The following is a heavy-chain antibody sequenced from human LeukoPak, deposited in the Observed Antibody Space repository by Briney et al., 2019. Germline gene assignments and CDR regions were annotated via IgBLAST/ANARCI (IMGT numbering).Heavy chain of an antibody. J-gene: IGHJ4*02. CDR1: GFTFNTYG. CDR3: AEDQGAYDPEYYFDY. CDR2: ISYDGSNN. V-gene: IGHV3-30*18. Sequence: GGSLRLSCAASGFTFNTYGMHWVRQAPGKGLEWVAIISYDGSNNYYADSVKGRFTISRDNSKNTLYLQMNSLRGEDTAVYYCAEDQGAYDPEYYFDYWGQGTLVTVSS. D-gene: IGHD5-12*01.